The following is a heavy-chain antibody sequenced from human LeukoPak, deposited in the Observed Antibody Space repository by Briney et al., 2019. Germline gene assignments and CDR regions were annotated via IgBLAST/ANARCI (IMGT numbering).Heavy chain of an antibody. CDR3: ARDQYYYGSGRGANWFDP. Sequence: ASVKVSCKASGYTFTSYGISWVRQAPGQGLEWMGWISAYNGNTNYAQKLQGRVTMTTDTSTSTAYMELRSLRSEDTAVYYCARDQYYYGSGRGANWFDPWGQGTLVTVSS. CDR2: ISAYNGNT. V-gene: IGHV1-18*01. J-gene: IGHJ5*02. D-gene: IGHD3-10*01. CDR1: GYTFTSYG.